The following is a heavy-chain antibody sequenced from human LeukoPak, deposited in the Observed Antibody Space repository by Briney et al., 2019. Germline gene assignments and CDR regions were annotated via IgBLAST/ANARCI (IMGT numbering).Heavy chain of an antibody. J-gene: IGHJ4*02. CDR3: ARDHTSSWYRGFDY. Sequence: SGGSLRLSCAASGFTVSSNYMSWVRQAPGKGLEWVSIIYSGGSTYYADSVKGRFTISRDNSRNTLYLQMNSLRAEDTAVYYCARDHTSSWYRGFDYWGQGTLVTVSS. CDR2: IYSGGST. D-gene: IGHD6-13*01. CDR1: GFTVSSNY. V-gene: IGHV3-66*01.